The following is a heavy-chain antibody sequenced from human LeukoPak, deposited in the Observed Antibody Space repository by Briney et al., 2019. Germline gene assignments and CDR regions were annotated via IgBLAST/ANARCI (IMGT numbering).Heavy chain of an antibody. J-gene: IGHJ5*02. CDR1: GYTFTSYD. CDR2: MNPNSGNT. D-gene: IGHD6-19*01. V-gene: IGHV1-8*01. Sequence: ASVKVSCKASGYTFTSYDINWVRQATGQRLEWMGWMNPNSGNTGYAQKFQGRVTMTRNTSISTAYMELSSLRSEDTAVYYCASAWDSSGWTNWFDPWGQGTLVTVSS. CDR3: ASAWDSSGWTNWFDP.